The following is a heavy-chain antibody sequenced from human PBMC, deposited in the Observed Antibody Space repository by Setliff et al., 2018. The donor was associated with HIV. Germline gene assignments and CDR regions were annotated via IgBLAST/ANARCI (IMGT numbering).Heavy chain of an antibody. V-gene: IGHV1-8*01. CDR2: MNPNSGVS. Sequence: ASVKVSCKASATFTNVDIHWLRRATGQGLEWMGWMNPNSGVSGYGQKFLGRVTMTRDTSISTAYMELSSLTSEDTAVYYCARGKGVGGVIITGGLDVWGKGTTVTVSS. D-gene: IGHD3-10*01. CDR3: ARGKGVGGVIITGGLDV. J-gene: IGHJ6*04. CDR1: ATFTNVD.